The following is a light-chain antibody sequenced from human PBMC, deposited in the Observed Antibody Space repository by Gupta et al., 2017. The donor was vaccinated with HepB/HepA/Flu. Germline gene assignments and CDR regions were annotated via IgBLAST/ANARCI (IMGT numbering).Light chain of an antibody. CDR3: QTWDNSLVV. J-gene: IGLJ2*01. CDR2: KNT. V-gene: IGLV3-1*01. CDR1: KLGDKY. Sequence: SYELTQPPSVAVSPGQTASISCSGDKLGDKYACWYQQKPGQSPLLVIYKNTKRPAGIPERFSGSNSGTTATLTISGTQAIDEDDYYCQTWDNSLVVFGGGTKLTVL.